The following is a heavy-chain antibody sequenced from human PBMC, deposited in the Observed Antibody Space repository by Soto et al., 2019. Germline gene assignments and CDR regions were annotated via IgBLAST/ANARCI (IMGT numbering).Heavy chain of an antibody. D-gene: IGHD4-17*01. Sequence: GGSLRLSCAASGFTFSSYWMSWVRQAPGKGLEWVASLKQDGSEKYFVDSVKGRFTISRDNAKNSLYLQMNSLRADDTAVYYCARVPIPDYDDYSKAFDIWGQGTKVTVSS. V-gene: IGHV3-7*03. CDR2: LKQDGSEK. CDR1: GFTFSSYW. CDR3: ARVPIPDYDDYSKAFDI. J-gene: IGHJ3*02.